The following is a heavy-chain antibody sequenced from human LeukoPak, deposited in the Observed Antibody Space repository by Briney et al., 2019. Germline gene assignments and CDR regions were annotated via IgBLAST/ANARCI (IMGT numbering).Heavy chain of an antibody. CDR2: ISDGGST. V-gene: IGHV4-59*13. CDR1: GGSISGYY. J-gene: IGHJ4*02. Sequence: SETLSLTCTVSGGSISGYYWSWIRQPPGKGLEWIGYISDGGSTNYNPSLTSRVTISVDTSKKQFSLKMTSVTAADTAVYYCTRGAGWLIDYWGQGVLVTVSS. D-gene: IGHD3-16*01. CDR3: TRGAGWLIDY.